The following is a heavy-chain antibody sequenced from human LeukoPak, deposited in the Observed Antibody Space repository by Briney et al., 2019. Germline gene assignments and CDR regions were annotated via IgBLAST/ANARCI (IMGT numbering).Heavy chain of an antibody. V-gene: IGHV4-4*02. Sequence: PSGTLSLTCGVSGGSVTSTNWWTWDRQPPGKGLEWIGEVHLDGRTNYNPSLKSRVTISVDTSKNQFSLKLSSVTAADTAVYYCARVNGLDPYYYGMDVWGQGTTVTVSS. D-gene: IGHD6-19*01. CDR3: ARVNGLDPYYYGMDV. CDR2: VHLDGRT. J-gene: IGHJ6*02. CDR1: GGSVTSTNW.